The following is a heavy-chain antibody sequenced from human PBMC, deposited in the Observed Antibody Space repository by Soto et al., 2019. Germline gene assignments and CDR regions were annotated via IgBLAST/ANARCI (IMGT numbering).Heavy chain of an antibody. V-gene: IGHV4-39*01. CDR3: ARHLPGYGTFDY. J-gene: IGHJ4*02. CDR2: IYYSGST. D-gene: IGHD5-18*01. CDR1: GGSISSSSYY. Sequence: SETLSLTCTVSGGSISSSSYYWGWIRQPPGKGLEWIGSIYYSGSTYYNPSLKSRVTISVDTSKNQFSLKLSSVTAADTAVYYCARHLPGYGTFDYWGQGTLVTVSS.